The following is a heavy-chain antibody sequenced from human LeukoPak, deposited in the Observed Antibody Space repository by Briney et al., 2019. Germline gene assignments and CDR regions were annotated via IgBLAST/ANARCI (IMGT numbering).Heavy chain of an antibody. Sequence: QPGGSLRLSCAASGFTFSSYAMSWVRQAPGKGLEWVSAISGSGGSTYYADSVKGRFTISRDNAKNLLYLQMNSLRAEDTAVYYCARNLQGTLFAFDIWGQGTMVTVSS. V-gene: IGHV3-23*01. CDR2: ISGSGGST. CDR1: GFTFSSYA. J-gene: IGHJ3*02. CDR3: ARNLQGTLFAFDI. D-gene: IGHD2-21*01.